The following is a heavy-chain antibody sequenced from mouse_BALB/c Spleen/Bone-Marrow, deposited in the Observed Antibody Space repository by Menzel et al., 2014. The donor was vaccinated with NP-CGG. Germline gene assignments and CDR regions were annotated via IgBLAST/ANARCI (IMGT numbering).Heavy chain of an antibody. J-gene: IGHJ3*01. CDR3: ARKWFAY. Sequence: VQLQQSGAELAKPGALMKMSCKASGYTFTNYWVHWVKQRPGQGLEWIGYINPSTGYTEYNQKFKDKATLTADKSSITAYMQLSSLTAEDSAVYYCARKWFAYWGRGTLVTVSA. CDR2: INPSTGYT. V-gene: IGHV1-7*01. CDR1: GYTFTNYW.